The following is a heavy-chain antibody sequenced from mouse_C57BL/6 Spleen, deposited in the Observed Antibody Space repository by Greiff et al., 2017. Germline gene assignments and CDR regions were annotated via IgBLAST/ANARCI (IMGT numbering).Heavy chain of an antibody. Sequence: DVKLVESGGDLVKPGGSLKLSCAASGFTFSSYGMSWVRQTPDKRLEWVATISSGGSYTYYPDSVKGRFTISRDNAKNTLYLQMSSLKSEDTAMYYCARHGTTVVPYPYLDYWGQGTTLTVSS. CDR1: GFTFSSYG. J-gene: IGHJ2*01. D-gene: IGHD1-1*01. CDR3: ARHGTTVVPYPYLDY. CDR2: ISSGGSYT. V-gene: IGHV5-6*02.